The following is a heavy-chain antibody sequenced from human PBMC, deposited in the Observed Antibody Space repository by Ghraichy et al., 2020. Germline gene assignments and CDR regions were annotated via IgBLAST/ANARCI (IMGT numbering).Heavy chain of an antibody. CDR2: ISYDGSNK. CDR1: GFTFSSYA. D-gene: IGHD1-7*01. CDR3: ARPADNWNYYFDY. J-gene: IGHJ4*02. V-gene: IGHV3-30-3*01. Sequence: GGYLRLSCAASGFTFSSYAMHWVRQAPGKGLEWVAVISYDGSNKYYADSVKGRFTISRDNSKNTLYLQMNSLRAEDTAVYYCARPADNWNYYFDYWGQGTLVTVSS.